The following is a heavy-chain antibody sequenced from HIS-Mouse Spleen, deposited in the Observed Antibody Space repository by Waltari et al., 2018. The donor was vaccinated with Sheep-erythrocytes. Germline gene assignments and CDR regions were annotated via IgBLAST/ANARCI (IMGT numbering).Heavy chain of an antibody. Sequence: EVQLVQSGAEVKKPGESLKISCKGSGYSFTSYWIGWVRQMPGKGLEWMGIIYPGYSDTRYSPSFQGQVTISADKSISTAYLQWSSLKASDTAMYYCARQYYYDSSGYAAHDAFDIWGQGTMVTVSS. CDR1: GYSFTSYW. CDR3: ARQYYYDSSGYAAHDAFDI. V-gene: IGHV5-51*01. CDR2: IYPGYSDT. D-gene: IGHD3-22*01. J-gene: IGHJ3*02.